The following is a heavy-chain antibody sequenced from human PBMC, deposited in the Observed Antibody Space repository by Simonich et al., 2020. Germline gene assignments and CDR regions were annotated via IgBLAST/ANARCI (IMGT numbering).Heavy chain of an antibody. J-gene: IGHJ4*02. CDR1: GCSISSYY. V-gene: IGHV4-4*07. CDR2: IYTSGST. D-gene: IGHD6-6*01. CDR3: ARGAYSSSSGDY. Sequence: QVQLQESGPGLVKPSETLSLTCPVYGCSISSYYWSWIRQPAGKGLEWIGRIYTSGSTNYNPSLKSRVTRSVDKSKNPFSLKLSAVTAADTAVYYCARGAYSSSSGDYWGQGTLVTVSS.